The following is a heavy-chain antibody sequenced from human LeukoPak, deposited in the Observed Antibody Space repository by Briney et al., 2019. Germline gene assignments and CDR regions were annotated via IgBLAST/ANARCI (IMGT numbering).Heavy chain of an antibody. CDR1: GDSISSYY. J-gene: IGHJ4*02. Sequence: SGTLSLTCTVSGDSISSYYRSWLRQPPGKGLEWIGYIHYDGSTNYNPSLKSRGTMSVATSNNHFSLNLSAVTAADTAVYYFARGKGTISWLDYWGQGTLVTVSS. V-gene: IGHV4-59*01. CDR2: IHYDGST. CDR3: ARGKGTISWLDY. D-gene: IGHD2-2*01.